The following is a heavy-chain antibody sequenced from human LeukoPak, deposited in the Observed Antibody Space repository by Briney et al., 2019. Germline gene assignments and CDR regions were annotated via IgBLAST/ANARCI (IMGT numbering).Heavy chain of an antibody. Sequence: PGGSLRLSCAASGFTFSSYAMHWVRQAPGKGLEWAAVISYDGSNKYYADSVKGRFTISRDNSKNTLYLQMNSLRAEDTAVYYCARERGGDYAYLDYWGQGTLVTVSS. V-gene: IGHV3-30-3*01. CDR1: GFTFSSYA. CDR2: ISYDGSNK. J-gene: IGHJ4*02. CDR3: ARERGGDYAYLDY. D-gene: IGHD4-17*01.